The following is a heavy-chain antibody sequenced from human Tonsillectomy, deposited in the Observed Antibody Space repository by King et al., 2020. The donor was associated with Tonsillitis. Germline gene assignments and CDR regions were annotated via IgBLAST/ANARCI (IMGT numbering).Heavy chain of an antibody. CDR3: ARLVLSGYYYYMDV. CDR1: GGSFSGYY. J-gene: IGHJ6*03. D-gene: IGHD4/OR15-4a*01. CDR2: INHSGST. Sequence: VQLQQWGAGLLKPSETLSLTCAVYGGSFSGYYWSWIRQPPGKGLEWIGEINHSGSTNYNPSLKSRLTISVDTSKNQFSLMVRSVTAADTAVYYCARLVLSGYYYYMDVWDKGTTVTVSS. V-gene: IGHV4-34*01.